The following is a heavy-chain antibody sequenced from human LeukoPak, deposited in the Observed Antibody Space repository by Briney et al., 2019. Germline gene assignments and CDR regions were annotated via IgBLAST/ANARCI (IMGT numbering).Heavy chain of an antibody. CDR2: ISGSGGST. D-gene: IGHD2-15*01. CDR1: GCTFSSDA. Sequence: PGGSLRLSCIGTGCTFSSDAMGWVRQAPGKGLEWVSGISGSGGSTYYADSVKGRFTISRDNSNNTLYLHMPSLRAEDTAVYYCAKDRGRTWVQVANWGQGALVTVSS. J-gene: IGHJ4*02. V-gene: IGHV3-23*01. CDR3: AKDRGRTWVQVAN.